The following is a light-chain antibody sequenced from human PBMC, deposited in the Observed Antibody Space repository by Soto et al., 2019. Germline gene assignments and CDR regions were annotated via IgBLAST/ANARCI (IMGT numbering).Light chain of an antibody. CDR1: SSDIGGDNF. V-gene: IGLV2-14*01. CDR2: DVG. CDR3: NSYRTVSTDV. J-gene: IGLJ1*01. Sequence: QSALTQPASVSGSPGQSITIACTGTSSDIGGDNFVSWYQQHPGKAPKLLIYDVGNRPSGVSNRFSGFKSGNTASLTISGLQAEDEAHYYCNSYRTVSTDVFGTGTKLTVL.